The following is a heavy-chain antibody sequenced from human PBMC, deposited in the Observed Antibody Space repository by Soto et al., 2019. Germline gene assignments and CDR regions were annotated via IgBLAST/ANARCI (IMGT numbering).Heavy chain of an antibody. D-gene: IGHD6-6*01. CDR1: GGSFTGYY. V-gene: IGHV4-34*01. CDR3: ARLKTEYTSPGWGFDT. Sequence: QVQLQQRDAGLLKPSETLSLTCGVSGGSFTGYYWRWIRQSPGKGLELIGDNNRFGRTTYNPPLKSRVTIALDKSENHFSLMLTSVTAADTATYYRARLKTEYTSPGWGFDTWGQGTLVIVSP. J-gene: IGHJ5*02. CDR2: NNRFGRT.